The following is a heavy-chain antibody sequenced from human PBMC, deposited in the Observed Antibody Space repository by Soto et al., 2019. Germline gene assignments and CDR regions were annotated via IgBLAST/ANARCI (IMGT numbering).Heavy chain of an antibody. CDR2: TYHSGTT. V-gene: IGHV4-30-2*01. CDR3: ARGRRPPDLSCAV. CDR1: DDYMSNDGGS. Sequence: QVQLQESGSGLVKPPQTLSLTCVVSDDYMSNDGGSWNWIRQPPGKGLEWVGLTYHSGTTYVNPSLKNPGTISVNRSKNTSSLLPTCESATYTAIYYSARGRRPPDLSCAVWGLGAVVTVSS. J-gene: IGHJ3*01.